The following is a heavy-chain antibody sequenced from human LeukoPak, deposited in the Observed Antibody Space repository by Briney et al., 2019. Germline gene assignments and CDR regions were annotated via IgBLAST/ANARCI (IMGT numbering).Heavy chain of an antibody. CDR3: GRGNVSSGYPHFDY. Sequence: GESLKISCQVSGSSFTNNRIGWVRQRPGNGLEWMGIIYPADSDVRYSTSFQGQVTISADKSISTPYLQWSSLKASDTAMYYCGRGNVSSGYPHFDYWGQGNLVTVSS. V-gene: IGHV5-51*06. J-gene: IGHJ4*02. CDR2: IYPADSDV. D-gene: IGHD3-22*01. CDR1: GSSFTNNR.